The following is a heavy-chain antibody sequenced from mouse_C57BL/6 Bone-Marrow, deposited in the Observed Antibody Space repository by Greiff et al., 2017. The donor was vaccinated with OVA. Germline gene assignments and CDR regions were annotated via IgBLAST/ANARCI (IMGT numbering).Heavy chain of an antibody. Sequence: EVMLVESGGGLVKPGGSLKLSCAASGFTFSDYGMHWVRQAPEKGLEWVAYISSGSSTIYYADTVKGRFTISRDNAKNTLFLQMTSLRSEDTAMYYCAKTMVTTGGYFDYWGQGTTLTVSS. CDR2: ISSGSSTI. V-gene: IGHV5-17*01. D-gene: IGHD2-2*01. J-gene: IGHJ2*01. CDR1: GFTFSDYG. CDR3: AKTMVTTGGYFDY.